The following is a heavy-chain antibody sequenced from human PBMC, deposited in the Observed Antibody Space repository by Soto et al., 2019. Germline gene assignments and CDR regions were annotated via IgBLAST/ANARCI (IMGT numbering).Heavy chain of an antibody. CDR2: IYYRGNT. J-gene: IGHJ4*02. V-gene: IGHV4-59*01. Sequence: QVQLQESGPGLVKPSETLSLTCTVSGGSISGYYWSWLRQPPGKGLEWIGYIYYRGNTNYNPSLRSRVTISVDTSKNQFSLKLSSVTAADTAVYYCARDSGYGDPFDYWGQGTLVTVSS. CDR1: GGSISGYY. D-gene: IGHD4-17*01. CDR3: ARDSGYGDPFDY.